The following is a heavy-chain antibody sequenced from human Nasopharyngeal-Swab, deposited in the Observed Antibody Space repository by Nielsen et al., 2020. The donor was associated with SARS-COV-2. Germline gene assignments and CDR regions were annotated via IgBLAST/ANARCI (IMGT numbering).Heavy chain of an antibody. Sequence: GESLKISCAASGFTFSSYSMNWVRQAPGKGLEWVSSISSSSSYIYYADSVKGRFTISRDNAKNSLYLQMNSLRAEDTAVYYCARDSAVYDFWSGYSGYYDYGMDVWGQGTTVTVSS. D-gene: IGHD3-3*01. V-gene: IGHV3-21*01. CDR2: ISSSSSYI. CDR3: ARDSAVYDFWSGYSGYYDYGMDV. J-gene: IGHJ6*02. CDR1: GFTFSSYS.